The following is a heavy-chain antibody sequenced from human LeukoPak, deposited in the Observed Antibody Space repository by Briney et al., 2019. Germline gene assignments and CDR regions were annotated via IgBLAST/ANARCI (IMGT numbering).Heavy chain of an antibody. D-gene: IGHD4-11*01. CDR3: ARNGYSNYLYYFDY. J-gene: IGHJ4*02. CDR1: GGSISSYY. Sequence: PSETLSLTCTVSGGSISSYYWSWIRQPPGKGLEWIGYIYYSGSTYYDPSLKSRVTISVDTSKNQFSLRLNSVTAADTAVYYCARNGYSNYLYYFDYWGQGTLVTVFS. CDR2: IYYSGST. V-gene: IGHV4-59*08.